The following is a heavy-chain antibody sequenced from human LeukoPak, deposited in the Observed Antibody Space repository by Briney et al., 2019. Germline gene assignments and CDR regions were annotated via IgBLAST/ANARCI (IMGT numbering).Heavy chain of an antibody. CDR3: AKGHLIAVAGTTWDY. V-gene: IGHV3-23*01. CDR2: ISGSGGST. Sequence: GGSLRLSCAASGFTFSNYAMSWVRQAPGKALEWVSAISGSGGSTYYADSVKGWFTISRDNSKNTLYLQMNSLRAEDTAVYYCAKGHLIAVAGTTWDYWGQGTLVTVSS. D-gene: IGHD6-19*01. J-gene: IGHJ4*02. CDR1: GFTFSNYA.